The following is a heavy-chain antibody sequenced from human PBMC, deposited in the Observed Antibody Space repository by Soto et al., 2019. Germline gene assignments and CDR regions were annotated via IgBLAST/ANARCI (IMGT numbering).Heavy chain of an antibody. CDR2: INAGNVNT. Sequence: ASVKVSCKASGYTFTSYAMRWGRQAPGQRLEWMGWINAGNVNTKYPQKFQGRVTITRDTYASTAYMELSSLRSEDTAVYYFARKLLQXSPYYDSASRNAFDIXGXGTMVXXSS. CDR3: ARKLLQXSPYYDSASRNAFDI. D-gene: IGHD3-9*01. J-gene: IGHJ3*02. V-gene: IGHV1-3*01. CDR1: GYTFTSYA.